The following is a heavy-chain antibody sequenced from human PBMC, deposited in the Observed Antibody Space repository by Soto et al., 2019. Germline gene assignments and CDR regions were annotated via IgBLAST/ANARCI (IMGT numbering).Heavy chain of an antibody. Sequence: SETLSLTCTVSGGFIWGWIRQDAEKGLEWIGYVYNSVRYNYKPSLESRLTISIDTSKNQFSLRLAAVTAADTAVYYGARTLANRQLFDSWSQGTLVTVSS. J-gene: IGHJ4*02. CDR3: ARTLANRQLFDS. D-gene: IGHD1-1*01. CDR2: VYNSVRY. CDR1: GGFI. V-gene: IGHV4-59*01.